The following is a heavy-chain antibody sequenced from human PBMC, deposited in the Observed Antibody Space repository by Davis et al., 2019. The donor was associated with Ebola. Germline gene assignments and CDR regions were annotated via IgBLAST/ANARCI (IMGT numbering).Heavy chain of an antibody. J-gene: IGHJ4*02. V-gene: IGHV3-7*03. Sequence: SLKIPCASASGFAFSIHWMTWVRQAPGKGLEWVANIRQDGGETYYADSVKGRFAISRDNAKNSLYLQMNSLRAEDTAIYYCARDAVPAAQDYWGQGTLVTVSS. CDR3: ARDAVPAAQDY. CDR2: IRQDGGET. CDR1: GFAFSIHW. D-gene: IGHD2-2*01.